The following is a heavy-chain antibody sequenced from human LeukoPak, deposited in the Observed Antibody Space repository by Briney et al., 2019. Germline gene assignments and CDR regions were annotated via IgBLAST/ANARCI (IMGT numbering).Heavy chain of an antibody. CDR1: GGSIRSSSYY. CDR3: ARHVASYDFDF. CDR2: IYNSGST. J-gene: IGHJ4*02. V-gene: IGHV4-39*01. Sequence: SETLSLTCTVSGGSIRSSSYYWGWIRQPPGKGLEWIGSIYNSGSTYYNPSLESRVTVSVDRTKNQFSLKLTSVTASDTAVYYCARHVASYDFDFWGQGTLVTVSS. D-gene: IGHD2-21*01.